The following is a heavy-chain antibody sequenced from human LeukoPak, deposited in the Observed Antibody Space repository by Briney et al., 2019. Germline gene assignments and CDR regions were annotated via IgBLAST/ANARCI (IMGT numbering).Heavy chain of an antibody. D-gene: IGHD1-26*01. J-gene: IGHJ4*02. V-gene: IGHV1-69*05. CDR1: GGTFSSYA. CDR3: ARDRYSGSSGPFDY. CDR2: IIPIFGTA. Sequence: ASVKVSCKASGGTFSSYAISWVRQAPGQGLEWMGGIIPIFGTANYAQKFQGRVTITTDESTSTAYMELSSLRSEDTAVYYCARDRYSGSSGPFDYWGQGTLGTVSS.